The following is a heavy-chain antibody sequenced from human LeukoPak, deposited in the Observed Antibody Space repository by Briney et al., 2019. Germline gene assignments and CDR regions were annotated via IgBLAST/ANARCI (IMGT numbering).Heavy chain of an antibody. V-gene: IGHV3-33*01. Sequence: PGRSLRLYCAASGFAFNTYAMHWVRQAAGQGLEWVALIWHDGSHKFYSNSVRGQFTISRDNSKNTVSLQMNNLRPEDTAVYYCAREIFGSGSYLDFWGQGTLVTVSS. CDR1: GFAFNTYA. CDR3: AREIFGSGSYLDF. J-gene: IGHJ4*02. CDR2: IWHDGSHK. D-gene: IGHD3-10*01.